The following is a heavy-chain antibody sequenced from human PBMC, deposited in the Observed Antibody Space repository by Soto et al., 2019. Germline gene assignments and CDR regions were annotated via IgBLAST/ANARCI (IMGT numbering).Heavy chain of an antibody. J-gene: IGHJ6*02. Sequence: PSETLSLTCAVYGGSFSGYYWSWIRQPPGRGLEWIGEINHSGSTNYNPSLKSRVTISVDTSKNHFSLKLSSVTAADTAVYYCARANGITIFGVVIEYYYYGMDVWGQGTTVTVSS. CDR3: ARANGITIFGVVIEYYYYGMDV. D-gene: IGHD3-3*01. CDR1: GGSFSGYY. V-gene: IGHV4-34*01. CDR2: INHSGST.